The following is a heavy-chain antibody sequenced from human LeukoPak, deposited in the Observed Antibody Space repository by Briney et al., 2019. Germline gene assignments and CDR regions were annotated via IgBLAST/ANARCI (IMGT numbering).Heavy chain of an antibody. CDR1: GYTSTGYY. CDR2: INPNSGGT. J-gene: IGHJ4*02. V-gene: IGHV1-2*02. Sequence: ASVKVSCKASGYTSTGYYMHWVRQAPGQGLEWMGWINPNSGGTNYAQKFQGRVTMTRDTSISTAYMELSRLRSDDTAVYYCARDAYDILTGYYMELYYFDYWGQGTLVTVSS. CDR3: ARDAYDILTGYYMELYYFDY. D-gene: IGHD3-9*01.